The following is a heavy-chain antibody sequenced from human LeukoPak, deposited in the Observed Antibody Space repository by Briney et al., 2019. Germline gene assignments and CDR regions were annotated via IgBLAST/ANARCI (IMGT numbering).Heavy chain of an antibody. V-gene: IGHV1-18*01. J-gene: IGHJ4*02. Sequence: ASVKVSCKVSGYTFTSYGISWVRQAPGQGLEWMGWISAYNGNTNYAQKLQGRVTMTTDTSTSTAYMELRSLRSDDTAVYYCARDSRMVRGVISSTFDYWGQGTLVTVSS. CDR1: GYTFTSYG. CDR2: ISAYNGNT. CDR3: ARDSRMVRGVISSTFDY. D-gene: IGHD3-10*01.